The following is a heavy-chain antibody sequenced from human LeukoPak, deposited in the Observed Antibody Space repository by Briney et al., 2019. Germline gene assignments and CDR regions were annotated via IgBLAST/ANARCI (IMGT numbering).Heavy chain of an antibody. Sequence: ASVKVSCKASGYTFTSYGISWVRQAPGQGLEWMGWISAYNGNTNYAQKLQGRVTMTTDTSTSTAYMELRSLRSDDTAVYYCARDRTLVRGITQETYCWGQGTLVSASS. D-gene: IGHD3-10*01. CDR3: ARDRTLVRGITQETYC. CDR1: GYTFTSYG. CDR2: ISAYNGNT. V-gene: IGHV1-18*01. J-gene: IGHJ4*02.